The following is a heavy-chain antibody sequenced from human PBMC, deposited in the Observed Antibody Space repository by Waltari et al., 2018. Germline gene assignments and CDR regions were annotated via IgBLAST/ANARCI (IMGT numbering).Heavy chain of an antibody. Sequence: QLQLQESGPGLVKPSETLSLTCTVSGGSISSSSYYWGWIRQPPGKGLEWIGSIYYSGCTSYNPSLKSGVTISVDTSKNQFSLKLSSVTAADTAVYYCARDLRGDSYYDSSGYQGGYWGQGTLVTVSS. CDR1: GGSISSSSYY. CDR3: ARDLRGDSYYDSSGYQGGY. V-gene: IGHV4-39*07. D-gene: IGHD3-22*01. CDR2: IYYSGCT. J-gene: IGHJ4*02.